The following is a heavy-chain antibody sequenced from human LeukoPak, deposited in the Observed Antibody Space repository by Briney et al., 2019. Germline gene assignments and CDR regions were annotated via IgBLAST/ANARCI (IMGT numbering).Heavy chain of an antibody. CDR1: GYTFTSYY. J-gene: IGHJ1*01. CDR2: INPSGATT. V-gene: IGHV1-46*01. D-gene: IGHD6-13*01. Sequence: ASVKVSCKASGYTFTSYYMHWVRQAPGQGLEWMRVINPSGATTSYAQKFQGRVTMTRDTSTSTLYMELSSLRSEDTAVYYCARGTGIAAAVTSLFQYWGQGTLVTVSS. CDR3: ARGTGIAAAVTSLFQY.